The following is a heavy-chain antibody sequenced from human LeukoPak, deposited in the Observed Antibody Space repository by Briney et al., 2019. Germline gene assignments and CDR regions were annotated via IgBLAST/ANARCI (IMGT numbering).Heavy chain of an antibody. D-gene: IGHD5-24*01. Sequence: PSETLSLTCTVSGGSISSYYWSWIRQPPGKGLEWIGYIYYSGSTNYNPSLKSRVTISVDTSKNQFSLKLSSATAADTAVYYCARGGRWLQSGLNYWGQGTLVTVSS. CDR1: GGSISSYY. CDR2: IYYSGST. V-gene: IGHV4-59*01. CDR3: ARGGRWLQSGLNY. J-gene: IGHJ4*02.